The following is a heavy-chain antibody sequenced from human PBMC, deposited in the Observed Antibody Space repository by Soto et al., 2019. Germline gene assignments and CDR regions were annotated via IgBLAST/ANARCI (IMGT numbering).Heavy chain of an antibody. Sequence: GGSLRLSCAASGFTFSSHGMHWVRQAPHKGLEWVAVIWYDGSNKYYADSVKGRFTISRDNSNNMLYLEMNNLRAEDTAVYYCARWGNWKVADNWGQGTLVTVSS. CDR3: ARWGNWKVADN. CDR1: GFTFSSHG. D-gene: IGHD3-16*01. CDR2: IWYDGSNK. J-gene: IGHJ4*02. V-gene: IGHV3-33*01.